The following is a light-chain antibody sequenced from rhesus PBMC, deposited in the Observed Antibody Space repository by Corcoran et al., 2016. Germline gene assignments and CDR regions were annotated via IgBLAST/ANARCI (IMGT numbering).Light chain of an antibody. J-gene: IGKJ2*01. V-gene: IGKV1-28*01. CDR3: LQHNSYPYS. Sequence: DIQMTQSPSSLSASVGDTVTITCRASQGISSYLNWFQQKPGKAPKLLFYAASSLESGVPSRFIGSGSGTEFTLTISSLQPEDFAAYYCLQHNSYPYSFGQGTKVEIK. CDR1: QGISSY. CDR2: AAS.